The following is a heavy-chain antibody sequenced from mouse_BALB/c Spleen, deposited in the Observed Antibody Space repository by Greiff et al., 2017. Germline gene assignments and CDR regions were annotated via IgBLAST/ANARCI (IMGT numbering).Heavy chain of an antibody. CDR1: GYTFTDYA. Sequence: QVQLQQSGPELVRPGVSVKISCKGSGYTFTDYAMHWVKQSHAKSLEWIGVISTYYGNTNYNQKFKGKATMTVDKSSSTAYMELARLTSEDSAIYYCASPLGWYGSRPFAYWGQGTLVTVSA. CDR2: ISTYYGNT. CDR3: ASPLGWYGSRPFAY. J-gene: IGHJ3*01. D-gene: IGHD1-1*01. V-gene: IGHV1-67*01.